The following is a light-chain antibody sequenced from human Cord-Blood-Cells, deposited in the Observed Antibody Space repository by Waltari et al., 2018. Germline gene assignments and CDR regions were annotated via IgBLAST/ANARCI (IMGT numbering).Light chain of an antibody. CDR2: DAS. CDR1: QSVSSY. CDR3: QQRSNWYT. Sequence: EIVLTQSPAILSLSPGERATLSCRASQSVSSYLAWYQQKPGQAPRLLIYDASNRATGIPSRFSGSGSGTDFTLTIISLEPEDFAVYYCQQRSNWYTFGQGTKLENK. V-gene: IGKV3-11*01. J-gene: IGKJ2*01.